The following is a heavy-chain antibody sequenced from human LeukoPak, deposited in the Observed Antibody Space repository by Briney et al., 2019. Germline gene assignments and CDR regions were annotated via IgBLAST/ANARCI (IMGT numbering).Heavy chain of an antibody. V-gene: IGHV3-48*01. D-gene: IGHD2-21*02. CDR3: ASVQDCGGDCYSVN. Sequence: PGGSLRLSCAASGFTFSSYSMNWVRQAPGKGLEWVSYISSSSSTIYYADSVKGRFTISSDNAKNSLYLQMNSLRAEDTAVYYCASVQDCGGDCYSVNWGQGTLVTVSS. J-gene: IGHJ4*02. CDR1: GFTFSSYS. CDR2: ISSSSSTI.